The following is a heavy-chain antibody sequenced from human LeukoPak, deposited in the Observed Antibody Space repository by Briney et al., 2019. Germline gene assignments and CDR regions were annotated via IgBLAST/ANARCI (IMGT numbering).Heavy chain of an antibody. CDR2: IYYSGST. CDR1: CGSTDSYY. Sequence: SETLSLTCTFSCGSTDSYYWSWIRQPPGKGLEWVGDIYYSGSTNYNPSLRSRVTISVDTSKNQFSLKLSSVTAADTAVYYCARGITIFGVVIELIDYWGQGTLVTVSS. CDR3: ARGITIFGVVIELIDY. J-gene: IGHJ4*02. V-gene: IGHV4-59*12. D-gene: IGHD3-3*01.